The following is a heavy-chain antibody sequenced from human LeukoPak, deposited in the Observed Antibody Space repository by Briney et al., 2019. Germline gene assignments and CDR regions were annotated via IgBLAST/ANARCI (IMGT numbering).Heavy chain of an antibody. J-gene: IGHJ4*02. CDR2: ISSSSSYI. CDR1: GSTFSSYS. Sequence: GGSLRLSCAASGSTFSSYSMNWVRQAPGKGLEWVSSISSSSSYIYYADSVKGRFTISRDNAKNSLYLQMNSLRAEDTAVYYCARDSSGWYGGYFDYWGQGTLVTVSS. V-gene: IGHV3-21*01. CDR3: ARDSSGWYGGYFDY. D-gene: IGHD6-19*01.